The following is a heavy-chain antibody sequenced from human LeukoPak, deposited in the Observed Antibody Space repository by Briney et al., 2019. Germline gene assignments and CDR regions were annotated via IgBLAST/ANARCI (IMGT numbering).Heavy chain of an antibody. CDR1: GFTFSSYS. V-gene: IGHV3-21*01. CDR2: ISSSSSYI. D-gene: IGHD3-10*01. Sequence: GGSLRLSCAASGFTFSSYSMNWVRQAPGKGLEWVSSISSSSSYIYYADSVKARFTISRDNAKNSLYLQMNSLRAEDTAVYYCARDRGSGSYGIFDYWGQGTLVTVSS. CDR3: ARDRGSGSYGIFDY. J-gene: IGHJ4*02.